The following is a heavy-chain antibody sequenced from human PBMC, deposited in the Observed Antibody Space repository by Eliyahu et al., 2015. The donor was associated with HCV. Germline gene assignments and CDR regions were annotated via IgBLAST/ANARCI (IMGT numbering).Heavy chain of an antibody. V-gene: IGHV3-23*01. J-gene: IGHJ4*02. CDR1: GFTFRTYV. CDR3: AKLPQSYGSGSLDY. CDR2: ISASGSST. D-gene: IGHD3-10*01. Sequence: EEQLLESGGGLVQPGGSLRLSCAASGFTFRTYVMSWVRQAPGKGLGWVSGISASGSSTYYVDSVKGRFTISRDNSKNTLYLQMNSLRAEDTAVYYCAKLPQSYGSGSLDYWGQGTLVTVSS.